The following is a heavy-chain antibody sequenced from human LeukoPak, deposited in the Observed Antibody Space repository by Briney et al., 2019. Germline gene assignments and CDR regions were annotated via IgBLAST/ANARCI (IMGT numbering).Heavy chain of an antibody. J-gene: IGHJ6*02. D-gene: IGHD2-15*01. CDR3: ARDIVVVVAATNYYYGMDV. V-gene: IGHV1-18*01. CDR1: GYTFTSYG. Sequence: GVSVKVSCKASGYTFTSYGISWVRQAPGQGLEWMGWISAYNGNTNYAQKLQGRVTMSTDTSTSTAYMELRSLRSDDTAVYYCARDIVVVVAATNYYYGMDVWGQGTTVTVSS. CDR2: ISAYNGNT.